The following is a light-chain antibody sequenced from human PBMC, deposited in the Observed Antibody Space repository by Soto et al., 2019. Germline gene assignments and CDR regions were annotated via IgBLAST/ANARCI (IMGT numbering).Light chain of an antibody. J-gene: IGKJ4*01. CDR1: QSISSW. V-gene: IGKV1-5*01. CDR2: DAS. Sequence: DIQMTQSPSTLSASVGDRVTITCRASQSISSWLAWYQQKPGKAPKLLIYDASSLDSGVPSRFSGSGSGTEFTLTISSLQPDDFATYYCQQYNSYSLLTFGGGTKVEIK. CDR3: QQYNSYSLLT.